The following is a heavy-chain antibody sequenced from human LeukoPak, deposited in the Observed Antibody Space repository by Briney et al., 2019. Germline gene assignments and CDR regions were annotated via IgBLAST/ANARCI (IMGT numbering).Heavy chain of an antibody. V-gene: IGHV3-7*05. Sequence: PGGSLRLSCAASGFTFSSYWMSWVRQAPGKGLEWVANIKQEGSEKYYVESVKGRFTISRDNANNSLYLQMNSLRAEDTAVYYCAREPGVAIAVAGTPTGWFDPWGQGTLVTVSS. CDR3: AREPGVAIAVAGTPTGWFDP. J-gene: IGHJ5*02. CDR1: GFTFSSYW. CDR2: IKQEGSEK. D-gene: IGHD6-19*01.